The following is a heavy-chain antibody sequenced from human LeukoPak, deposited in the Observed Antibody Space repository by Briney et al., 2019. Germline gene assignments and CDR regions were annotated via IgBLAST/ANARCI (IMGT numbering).Heavy chain of an antibody. D-gene: IGHD2-2*01. CDR2: IYTSGST. J-gene: IGHJ4*02. Sequence: SQTLSLTCTVSGGSISSGSYYWSWIRQPAGKGLEWIGRIYTSGSTNYNPSLKSRVTISVDTSKNQFSLKLSSVTAADTAVYYCARVDVPYYFDYWGQGTLVTVSS. V-gene: IGHV4-61*02. CDR3: ARVDVPYYFDY. CDR1: GGSISSGSYY.